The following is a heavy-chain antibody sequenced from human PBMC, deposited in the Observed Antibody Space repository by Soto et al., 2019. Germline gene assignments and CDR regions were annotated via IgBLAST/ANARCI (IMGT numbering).Heavy chain of an antibody. D-gene: IGHD6-19*01. CDR2: ISPNSGNT. CDR1: GYSFTSYD. CDR3: AREIGSSGWSSYYYYGMDV. V-gene: IGHV1-8*01. Sequence: ASVKVSCKASGYSFTSYDINWVRQATGQGLEWMGWISPNSGNTGYAQKFQGRVTMTRDTSTSTAYMELRSLRSDDTAVYYCAREIGSSGWSSYYYYGMDVWGQGTTVTVSS. J-gene: IGHJ6*02.